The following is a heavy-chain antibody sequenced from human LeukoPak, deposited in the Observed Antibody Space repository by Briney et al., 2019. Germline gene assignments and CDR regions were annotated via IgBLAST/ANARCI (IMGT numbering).Heavy chain of an antibody. CDR2: IYYSGST. Sequence: SETLSLTCTVSGGPISRYYWSWTRHPPGKGREGLGYIYYSGSTYYNPSLKRRVTISVYTSKNKFSLKLSSVTATDTAVYYWASGPVSDDSSGLLVDDWGQGTLVTVSS. J-gene: IGHJ4*02. CDR3: ASGPVSDDSSGLLVDD. D-gene: IGHD3-22*01. CDR1: GGPISRYY. V-gene: IGHV4-59*08.